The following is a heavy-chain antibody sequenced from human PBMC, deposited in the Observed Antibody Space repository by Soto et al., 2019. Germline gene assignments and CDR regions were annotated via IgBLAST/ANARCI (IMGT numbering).Heavy chain of an antibody. CDR1: SGSISSGGYY. D-gene: IGHD3-10*01. J-gene: IGHJ5*02. V-gene: IGHV4-31*03. CDR3: ARDLDYGSGLHWFDP. CDR2: IYYSGST. Sequence: PSETLSLTCTVSSGSISSGGYYWSWIRQHPGKGLEWIGYIYYSGSTYYNPSLKSRVTISVDTSKNQFSLKLSSVTAADTAVYYCARDLDYGSGLHWFDPWGQGTLVTVSS.